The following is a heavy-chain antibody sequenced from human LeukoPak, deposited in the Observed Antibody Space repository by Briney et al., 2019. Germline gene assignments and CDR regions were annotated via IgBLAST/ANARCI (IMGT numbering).Heavy chain of an antibody. J-gene: IGHJ4*02. D-gene: IGHD4-17*01. CDR2: ISGSGGST. V-gene: IGHV3-23*01. CDR1: GFTFSSYA. Sequence: GGSLRLSCAASGFTFSSYAMSWVRQAPGKGLEWVSAISGSGGSTYYADSVKGRFTISRDNSKNTLYLQMNSLRAEDTAVYYCAKDRDYGDRGGGFDYWGQGTLVTVSS. CDR3: AKDRDYGDRGGGFDY.